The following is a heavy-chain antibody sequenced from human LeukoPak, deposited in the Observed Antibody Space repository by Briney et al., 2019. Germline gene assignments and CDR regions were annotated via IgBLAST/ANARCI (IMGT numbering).Heavy chain of an antibody. V-gene: IGHV1-69*13. J-gene: IGHJ4*02. CDR1: GGTFSTYA. Sequence: ASVKVSCKASGGTFSTYAINWVRQAPGQGLEWMGGIIPIFGTANYAQKFQGRVTITADESTSTAYMELSSLRSDDTAVYYCARGASRGSGTFDYWGQGTLVTVSS. D-gene: IGHD6-25*01. CDR2: IIPIFGTA. CDR3: ARGASRGSGTFDY.